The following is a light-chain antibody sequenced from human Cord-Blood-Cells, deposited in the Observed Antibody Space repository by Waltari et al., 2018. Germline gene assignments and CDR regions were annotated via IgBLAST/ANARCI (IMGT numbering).Light chain of an antibody. Sequence: DIQMTQSPSSLSASVGDRVTITCRASQSISSYLNWYQQKPGKAPKLLIYAASSLQSVVPSRFSGSGSETDFTITISSLQPEYFATYDCQQSYSTPYTFGQGTKLEIK. CDR3: QQSYSTPYT. J-gene: IGKJ2*01. CDR1: QSISSY. V-gene: IGKV1-39*01. CDR2: AAS.